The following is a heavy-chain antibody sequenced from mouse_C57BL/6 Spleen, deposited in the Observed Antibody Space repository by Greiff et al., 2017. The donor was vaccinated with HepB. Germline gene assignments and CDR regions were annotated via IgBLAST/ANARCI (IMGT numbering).Heavy chain of an antibody. Sequence: EVHLVESGGGLVKPGGSLKLSCAASGFTFSSYAMSWVRQTPEKRLEWVATISDGGSYTYYPDNVKGRFTISRDNAKNNLYLQMSHLKSEDTAMYYCARDGTVPFAYWGQGTLVTVSA. D-gene: IGHD4-1*01. CDR3: ARDGTVPFAY. V-gene: IGHV5-4*01. CDR1: GFTFSSYA. CDR2: ISDGGSYT. J-gene: IGHJ3*01.